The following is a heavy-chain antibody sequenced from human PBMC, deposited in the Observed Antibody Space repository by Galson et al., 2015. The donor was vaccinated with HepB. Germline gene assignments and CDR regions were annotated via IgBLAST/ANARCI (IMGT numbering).Heavy chain of an antibody. V-gene: IGHV3-30-3*01. D-gene: IGHD5-24*01. J-gene: IGHJ3*02. CDR3: ARDKGRGYNYNGAFDI. CDR1: GFTFSSYA. Sequence: SLRLSCAASGFTFSSYAMHWVRQAPGKGLEWVAVISYDGSNKYYADSVKGRFTISRDNSKNTLYLQMNSLRAEDTAVYYCARDKGRGYNYNGAFDIWGQGTMVTVSS. CDR2: ISYDGSNK.